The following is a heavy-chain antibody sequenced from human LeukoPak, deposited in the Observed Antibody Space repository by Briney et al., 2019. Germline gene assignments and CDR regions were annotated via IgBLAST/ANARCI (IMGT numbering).Heavy chain of an antibody. CDR1: GGSISSYY. J-gene: IGHJ3*02. D-gene: IGHD2-8*01. CDR3: ARHRQYDADVFDI. V-gene: IGHV4-59*08. CDR2: ISYSGST. Sequence: PSETLSLTCTVSGGSISSYYWSWIRQPPGKGQEWIGYISYSGSTKYNPSLKSRVTISIDTSKKQFSLNLSSVTAADTAVYYCARHRQYDADVFDIWAKGQWSPSLQ.